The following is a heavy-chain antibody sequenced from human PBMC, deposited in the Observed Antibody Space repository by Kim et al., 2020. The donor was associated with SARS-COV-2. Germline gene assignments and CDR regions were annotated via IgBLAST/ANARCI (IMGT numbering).Heavy chain of an antibody. J-gene: IGHJ6*02. CDR1: GFTFTSSA. Sequence: SVKVSCKASGFTFTSSAVQWVRQARGQRLEWIGWIVVGSGNTNYAQKFQERVTITRDMSTSTAYMELSSLRSEDTAVYYCAARAGWNYLFYYGMDVWGQGTTVTVSS. D-gene: IGHD1-7*01. V-gene: IGHV1-58*01. CDR3: AARAGWNYLFYYGMDV. CDR2: IVVGSGNT.